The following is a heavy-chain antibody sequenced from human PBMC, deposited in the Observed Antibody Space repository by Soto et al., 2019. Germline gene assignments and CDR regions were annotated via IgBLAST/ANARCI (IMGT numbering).Heavy chain of an antibody. Sequence: QITLKESGPTLVKPTQTLTLTCTFSGFSLNTRGVGVGWIRQPPGKALEWLALISWDGEKRYRPSLKTRLTVTKDTSENQVVLTMTNMDAVDTATYISAQRRGDILAGHYYLDFWGQGTLVTVCS. CDR2: ISWDGEK. V-gene: IGHV2-5*02. D-gene: IGHD3-9*01. CDR3: AQRRGDILAGHYYLDF. J-gene: IGHJ4*02. CDR1: GFSLNTRGVG.